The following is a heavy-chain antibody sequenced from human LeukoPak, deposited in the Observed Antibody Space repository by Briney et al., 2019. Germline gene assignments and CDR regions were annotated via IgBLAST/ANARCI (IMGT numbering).Heavy chain of an antibody. J-gene: IGHJ6*02. CDR1: GGTFSSYA. CDR2: IIPIFGTA. D-gene: IGHD3-16*01. CDR3: ASEVGGFTIPYAYYYGLDV. V-gene: IGHV1-69*13. Sequence: SVKVSCKASGGTFSSYAISWVRQAPGQGLEWMGGIIPIFGTANYAQKFQGRVTITADESTNTAYMELSSLRSEDTAVHYCASEVGGFTIPYAYYYGLDVWGQGTTVTVSS.